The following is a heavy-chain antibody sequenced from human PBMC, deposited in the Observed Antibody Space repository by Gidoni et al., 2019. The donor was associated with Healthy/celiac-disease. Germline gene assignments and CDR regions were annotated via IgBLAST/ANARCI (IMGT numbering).Heavy chain of an antibody. D-gene: IGHD3-22*01. CDR3: ARESNYYDSSGYPTGGYYGMDV. J-gene: IGHJ6*02. CDR2: IYHSGST. CDR1: GGSISSSNW. V-gene: IGHV4-4*02. Sequence: QVQLQESGAGLVKPSGTLSLTCAVSGGSISSSNWWSWVRQPPGKGLEYIGEIYHSGSTNYNPSRKSRVTMSVDRSKNQFSLKLSSVTAADTAVYYCARESNYYDSSGYPTGGYYGMDVWGQGTTVTVSS.